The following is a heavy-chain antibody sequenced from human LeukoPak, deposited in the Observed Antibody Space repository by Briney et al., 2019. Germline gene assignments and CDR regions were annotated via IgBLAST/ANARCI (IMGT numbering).Heavy chain of an antibody. D-gene: IGHD3-16*01. V-gene: IGHV3-21*01. CDR1: ESLKCYA. CDR3: ARCALGVWADNYYMDV. CDR2: ISSSGSYM. Sequence: GGSLRLSCSASESLKCYAMSWVRQAPGMGLEWVASISSSGSYMYYADSVKGRFIISRDNAKKSLSLEMNSLTSQDTAIYYCARCALGVWADNYYMDVWGTGTTVIVSS. J-gene: IGHJ6*03.